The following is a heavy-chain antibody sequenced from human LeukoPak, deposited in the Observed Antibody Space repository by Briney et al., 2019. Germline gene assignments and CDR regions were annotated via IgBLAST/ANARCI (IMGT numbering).Heavy chain of an antibody. CDR3: ARDSGRFDVFDI. Sequence: GGSLRLSCAASGVTVSTNYMPWVRQAPGKGLEGVSVIYRDGRTYYADSVKGRFTISRDNSKNTLYLQMNSLRAEDTAVYYCARDSGRFDVFDIWGQGTMVTVSS. CDR2: IYRDGRT. CDR1: GVTVSTNY. J-gene: IGHJ3*02. V-gene: IGHV3-53*01. D-gene: IGHD3-10*01.